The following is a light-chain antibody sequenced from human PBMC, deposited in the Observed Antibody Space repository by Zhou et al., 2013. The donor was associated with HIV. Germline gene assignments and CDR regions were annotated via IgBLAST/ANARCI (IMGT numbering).Light chain of an antibody. CDR1: RNIRKS. CDR3: HQTYIVPLT. Sequence: DSQVTQAPPSLSASVGDSVVITCRAGRNIRKSLNWFQAKPGEVPRLLIYSASTLERGVPPRFNGSTSGTDFTLTITNVQPEDSGTYFCHQTYIVPLTFGGGTKVEIK. J-gene: IGKJ4*01. CDR2: SAS. V-gene: IGKV1-39*01.